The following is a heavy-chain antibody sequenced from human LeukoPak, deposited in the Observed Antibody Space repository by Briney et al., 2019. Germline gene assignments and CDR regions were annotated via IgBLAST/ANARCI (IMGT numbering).Heavy chain of an antibody. J-gene: IGHJ4*02. CDR1: GHRFTSYW. CDR3: ARRLGATQPYFDF. V-gene: IGHV5-51*01. Sequence: GESLKISCKASGHRFTSYWIGWVLQMPGKGLECMGIIHPGDSETRYSPSFQGQVTISADKSISTAYLQWSGLKASDTAMYYCARRLGATQPYFDFWGQGALVTVSS. D-gene: IGHD1-26*01. CDR2: IHPGDSET.